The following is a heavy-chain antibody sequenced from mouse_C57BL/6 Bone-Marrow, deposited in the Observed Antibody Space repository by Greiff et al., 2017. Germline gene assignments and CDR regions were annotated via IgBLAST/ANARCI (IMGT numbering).Heavy chain of an antibody. J-gene: IGHJ3*01. CDR3: ARTRYYYGSPWFAY. D-gene: IGHD1-1*01. CDR2: IYPRSGNT. CDR1: GYTFTSYG. Sequence: VKLMESGAELARPGASVKPSCKASGYTFTSYGISWVKQRTGQGLEWIGEIYPRSGNTYYNEKFKGKATLTADKSSSTAYMELRSLTFEDSAFYFCARTRYYYGSPWFAYWGQGTLVTVSA. V-gene: IGHV1-81*01.